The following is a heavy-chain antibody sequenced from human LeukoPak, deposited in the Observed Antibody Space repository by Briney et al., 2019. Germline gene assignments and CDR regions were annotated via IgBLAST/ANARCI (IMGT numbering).Heavy chain of an antibody. D-gene: IGHD3-22*01. CDR1: GDSISSYY. CDR3: ARVIHYYDSSGYLPDYYFDY. Sequence: SETLSLTCTVSGDSISSYYWSWIRQPPGKGLEWIGYIYYSGSTNYNPSLKSRVTISVDTSKNQFSLKLSSVTAADTAVYYCARVIHYYDSSGYLPDYYFDYWGQGTLVTVSS. J-gene: IGHJ4*02. V-gene: IGHV4-59*12. CDR2: IYYSGST.